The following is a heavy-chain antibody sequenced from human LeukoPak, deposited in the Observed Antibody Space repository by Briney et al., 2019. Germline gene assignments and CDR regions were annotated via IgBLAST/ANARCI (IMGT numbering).Heavy chain of an antibody. D-gene: IGHD3-10*01. J-gene: IGHJ4*02. Sequence: GGSLRLSCAASGFTFSHYGIHWVRQAPGKGLEWVAVIWSDENSKYYADSVKGRFIISRDNSKNTVHLQMNSLRAEDTAVYYCAKDDHYGSGSFPTDYWGQGTLVTVAS. CDR2: IWSDENSK. CDR3: AKDDHYGSGSFPTDY. V-gene: IGHV3-30*02. CDR1: GFTFSHYG.